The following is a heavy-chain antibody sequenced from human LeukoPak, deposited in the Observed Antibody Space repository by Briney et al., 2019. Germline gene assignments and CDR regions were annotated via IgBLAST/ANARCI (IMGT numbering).Heavy chain of an antibody. J-gene: IGHJ4*02. Sequence: SETLSLTCTVSGGSISSSSYYWGWIRQSPEKGLEWIGEISHRGSTNYNPSFQSRVTISVDTSKNHFSLKLTSVSAADTAVYYCARGRSTGWFLAHYFDNWGQGTLVTVSS. V-gene: IGHV4-39*02. CDR2: ISHRGST. CDR1: GGSISSSSYY. CDR3: ARGRSTGWFLAHYFDN. D-gene: IGHD6-19*01.